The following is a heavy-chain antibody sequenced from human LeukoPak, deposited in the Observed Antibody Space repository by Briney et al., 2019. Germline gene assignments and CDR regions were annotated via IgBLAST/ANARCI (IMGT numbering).Heavy chain of an antibody. CDR1: GGTFSSYA. Sequence: SVKVSCKASGGTFSSYAISWVRQAPGQGLEWMGGIIPIFGTANYAQKLQGRVTITADESTSTAYMELSSLRSEDTAVYYCARGLVEMATTLYWGQGTLVTVSS. CDR3: ARGLVEMATTLY. D-gene: IGHD5-24*01. J-gene: IGHJ4*02. CDR2: IIPIFGTA. V-gene: IGHV1-69*13.